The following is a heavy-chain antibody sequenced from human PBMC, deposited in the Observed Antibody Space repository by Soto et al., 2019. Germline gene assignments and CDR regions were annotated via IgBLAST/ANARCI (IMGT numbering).Heavy chain of an antibody. V-gene: IGHV5-51*01. J-gene: IGHJ6*02. CDR1: GYSFTSYW. CDR3: ARLSGSYCSGGSCSTYYYYYYGMDV. Sequence: PGESLKISCKGSGYSFTSYWIGWVRQMPGKGLEWMGIIYPGDSDTRYSPSFQGQVTISADKSISTAYLQWSSLKASDTAMYYCARLSGSYCSGGSCSTYYYYYYGMDVWGQGTTVTAP. CDR2: IYPGDSDT. D-gene: IGHD2-15*01.